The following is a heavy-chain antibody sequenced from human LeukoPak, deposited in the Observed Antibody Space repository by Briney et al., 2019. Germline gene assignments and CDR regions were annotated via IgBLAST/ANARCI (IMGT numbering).Heavy chain of an antibody. J-gene: IGHJ3*02. CDR2: ISSSTTLI. V-gene: IGHV3-48*02. D-gene: IGHD3-10*02. CDR3: AREGHYVALDI. Sequence: RASLRLSCAASGFSFSHYSMKGVRQAPGKRLEWVSYISSSTTLINYADSVKGRFTISRDNAKSSLYLQMNSLRDEDTALYFCAREGHYVALDIWGQGTMVTVCS. CDR1: GFSFSHYS.